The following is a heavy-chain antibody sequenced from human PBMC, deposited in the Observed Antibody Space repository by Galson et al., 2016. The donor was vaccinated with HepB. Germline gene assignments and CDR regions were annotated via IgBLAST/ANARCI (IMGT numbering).Heavy chain of an antibody. CDR1: GASISGSSYY. CDR3: ARESYSSSTNWFDP. V-gene: IGHV4-39*07. Sequence: SETLSLTCSVTGASISGSSYYWVWIRQPPGQGLEWIGSLYYSGTTYYSSSPKRRVTISVNTSKNHFSLRLNSVTAADTAVYYCARESYSSSTNWFDPWGQGTQVADSS. J-gene: IGHJ5*02. D-gene: IGHD6-13*01. CDR2: LYYSGTT.